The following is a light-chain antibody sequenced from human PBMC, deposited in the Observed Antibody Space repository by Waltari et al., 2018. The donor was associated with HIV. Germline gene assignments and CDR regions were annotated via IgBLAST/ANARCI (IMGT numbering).Light chain of an antibody. V-gene: IGLV3-25*03. CDR1: RLSTQY. J-gene: IGLJ2*01. CDR2: KDT. CDR3: QSADIGVL. Sequence: SSELTQPPSVSVSPGQTARITCSGARLSTQYTHWYQQRPGQSPLMVMYKDTERPSGIPERFSGSSSGTTVTLTISGVRAEDEADYFCQSADIGVLFGGGTKLTVL.